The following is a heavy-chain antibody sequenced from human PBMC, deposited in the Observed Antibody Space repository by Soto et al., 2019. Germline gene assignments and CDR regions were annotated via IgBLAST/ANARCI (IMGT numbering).Heavy chain of an antibody. J-gene: IGHJ4*02. D-gene: IGHD3-22*01. CDR2: IYSDGST. CDR1: GFTVSRNY. Sequence: EVQLVESGGGLIQPGGSLRLSCAASGFTVSRNYMSWVRQAPGKGLEWVSVIYSDGSTYYADSVKGRFTISRDNSKNTLYLQMNSLRAEDTAVYYCARDPRPYYCDGSLWGQGTLVTVSS. CDR3: ARDPRPYYCDGSL. V-gene: IGHV3-53*01.